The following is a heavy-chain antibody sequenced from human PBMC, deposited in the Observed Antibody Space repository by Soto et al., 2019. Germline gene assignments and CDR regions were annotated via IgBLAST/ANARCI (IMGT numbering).Heavy chain of an antibody. CDR1: GYSISSGCF. CDR3: ARESNSGYHSYDY. Sequence: SETLSLTCVVSGYSISSGCFWGWIRQPPGKGLEWIANMYHDGNTHYNPSLKSRVTMSVDTSKNQFSLKRNSVTAADTAVYYCARESNSGYHSYDYWGQGILVTVSS. D-gene: IGHD5-12*01. V-gene: IGHV4-38-2*02. CDR2: MYHDGNT. J-gene: IGHJ4*02.